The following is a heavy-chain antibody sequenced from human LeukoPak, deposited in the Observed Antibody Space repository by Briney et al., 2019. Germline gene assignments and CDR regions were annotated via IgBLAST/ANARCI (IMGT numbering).Heavy chain of an antibody. V-gene: IGHV3-21*01. D-gene: IGHD3-10*01. CDR3: AREVDYYGSGSAGWFDP. CDR1: GFTFSSYS. J-gene: IGHJ5*02. Sequence: PGRSLRLSCAASGFTFSSYSMNWVRQAPGKRLEWVSSISSSSSYIYYADSVKGRFTISRDNAKNSLYLQMNSLRAEDTAVYYCAREVDYYGSGSAGWFDPWGQGTLVTVSS. CDR2: ISSSSSYI.